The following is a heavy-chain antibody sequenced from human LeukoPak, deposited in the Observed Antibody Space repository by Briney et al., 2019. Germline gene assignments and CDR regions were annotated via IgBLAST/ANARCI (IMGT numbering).Heavy chain of an antibody. CDR1: GGSVSSGSYY. J-gene: IGHJ4*02. CDR3: AKARREPTYYYDSSGYFFFDY. V-gene: IGHV4-61*01. D-gene: IGHD3-22*01. CDR2: IYYSGSI. Sequence: SETLSLTCTVSGGSVSSGSYYWSWIRQPPGKGLEWIGYIYYSGSINYNPSLKSRVTISVGTSKNQFSLKLSSVTAADTAIYYCAKARREPTYYYDSSGYFFFDYWGQGTLVTVSS.